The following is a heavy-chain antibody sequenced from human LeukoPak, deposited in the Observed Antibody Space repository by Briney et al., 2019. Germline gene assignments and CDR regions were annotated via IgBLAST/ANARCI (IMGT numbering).Heavy chain of an antibody. J-gene: IGHJ4*02. CDR2: ISSSSSYI. CDR1: GFTFSSYS. V-gene: IGHV3-21*01. CDR3: SRDPTDIGVGPAANQFDY. Sequence: GGSLRLSCAASGFTFSSYSMNWVRQAPGKGLEWVSSISSSSSYIYYADSVKGRFTISRDNSKNTLYLQMNSLRAEDTAVYYCSRDPTDIGVGPAANQFDYWGQGTLVTVSS. D-gene: IGHD2-2*01.